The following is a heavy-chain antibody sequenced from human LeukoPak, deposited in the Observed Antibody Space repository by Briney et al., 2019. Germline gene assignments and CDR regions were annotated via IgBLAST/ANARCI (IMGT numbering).Heavy chain of an antibody. CDR3: AIDLRYSCSWYGLFDP. V-gene: IGHV3-21*01. Sequence: GGSLTLSCAAYAFTFSSNSMKWVRQAPGKELEWVSSISSSSSFIHYADSVKGRFAISRDNAQNSVYLQMSSVRAEDTAVYYCAIDLRYSCSWYGLFDPWGQGTLVTVSS. D-gene: IGHD6-13*01. J-gene: IGHJ5*02. CDR2: ISSSSSFI. CDR1: AFTFSSNS.